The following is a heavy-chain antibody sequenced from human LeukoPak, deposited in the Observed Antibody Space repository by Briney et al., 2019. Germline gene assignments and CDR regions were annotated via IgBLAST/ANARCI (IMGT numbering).Heavy chain of an antibody. Sequence: GGSLRLSCAASGFTFSSYSMNWVRPAPGKGLEWVSSISSSGSYIYYADSVKGRFTISRDNTKTSLYQQMKRLRAEATAVYYCGRDGSALPYFDYWGQGTLVTVSS. D-gene: IGHD2-21*02. CDR1: GFTFSSYS. CDR3: GRDGSALPYFDY. V-gene: IGHV3-21*01. CDR2: ISSSGSYI. J-gene: IGHJ4*02.